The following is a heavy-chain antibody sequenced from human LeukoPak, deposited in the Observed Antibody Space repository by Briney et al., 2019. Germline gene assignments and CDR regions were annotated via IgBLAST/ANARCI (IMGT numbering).Heavy chain of an antibody. V-gene: IGHV3-23*01. CDR2: FSGSGGST. D-gene: IGHD3-22*01. J-gene: IGHJ4*02. CDR1: GFTFSGYA. Sequence: PGGSLRLSCAASGFTFSGYAMSWVREAPGTGLEWASAFSGSGGSTYYADSVKGRFTISRDNSKNTLYLQMNSLRAEDTAVYYCAKETEYYDSSGYYHDDYWGQGTLVTVSS. CDR3: AKETEYYDSSGYYHDDY.